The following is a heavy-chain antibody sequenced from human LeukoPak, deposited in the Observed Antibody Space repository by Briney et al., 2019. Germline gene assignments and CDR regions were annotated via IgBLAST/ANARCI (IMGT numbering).Heavy chain of an antibody. V-gene: IGHV1-2*02. CDR3: AKAGHDQDGSGEPD. CDR2: INPNSGGT. D-gene: IGHD3-10*01. CDR1: GYTFTGYY. Sequence: GASVKVSCKASGYTFTGYYMHWVRQAPGQGLEWMGWINPNSGGTNYAQKFQGRVTMTRDTSISTAYMELSRLRSDDTAVYYCAKAGHDQDGSGEPDWGQGTLVTVSS. J-gene: IGHJ4*02.